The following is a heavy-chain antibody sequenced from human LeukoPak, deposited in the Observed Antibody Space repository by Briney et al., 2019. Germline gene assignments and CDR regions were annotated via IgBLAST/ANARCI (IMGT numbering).Heavy chain of an antibody. CDR2: IYTSGST. CDR3: ARGTRLGDYDSSGYLRY. CDR1: AGSISSGSYY. J-gene: IGHJ4*02. V-gene: IGHV4-61*02. D-gene: IGHD3-22*01. Sequence: SETLSLTCTVSAGSISSGSYYWSWIRQPAGKRLEWIGRIYTSGSTNYNPSLKSRVTISVDTSKNQFSLKLSSVTAADTAVYYCARGTRLGDYDSSGYLRYWGQGTLVTVSS.